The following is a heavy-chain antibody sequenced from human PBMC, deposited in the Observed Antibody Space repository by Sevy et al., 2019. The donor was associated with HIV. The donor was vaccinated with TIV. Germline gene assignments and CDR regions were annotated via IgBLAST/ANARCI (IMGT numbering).Heavy chain of an antibody. Sequence: LSLTCAASGFTFSTYTMNWVRQAPGKGLEWVSSISSSSNYIYYADSMKGRFTISRDNANNSLYLQMNSLRAEDTAVYYCARPYGSGSWEAFDIWGQGTMVTVSS. V-gene: IGHV3-21*01. CDR1: GFTFSTYT. CDR2: ISSSSNYI. CDR3: ARPYGSGSWEAFDI. D-gene: IGHD3-10*01. J-gene: IGHJ3*02.